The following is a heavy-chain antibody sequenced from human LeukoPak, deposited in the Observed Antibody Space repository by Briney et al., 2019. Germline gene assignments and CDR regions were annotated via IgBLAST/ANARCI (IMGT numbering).Heavy chain of an antibody. V-gene: IGHV1-8*01. D-gene: IGHD2-2*02. CDR2: MNPNSGNT. J-gene: IGHJ5*02. CDR1: GYTFTSYD. Sequence: ASVRVSCKASGYTFTSYDINWVRQAPGKGLEWMGWMNPNSGNTGYAQKFQGRVTMTRNTFISTAYMELSSLRSEDTAVYYCARGYCSSTSCYRDNWFDPWGQGTLVTVSS. CDR3: ARGYCSSTSCYRDNWFDP.